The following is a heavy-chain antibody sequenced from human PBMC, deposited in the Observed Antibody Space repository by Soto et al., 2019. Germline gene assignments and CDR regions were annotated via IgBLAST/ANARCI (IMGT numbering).Heavy chain of an antibody. CDR3: AXXXXFGENNHNYMDV. CDR1: AFTFSRHG. V-gene: IGHV3-33*01. D-gene: IGHD3-10*01. J-gene: IGHJ6*03. Sequence: QVQLVESGGGVVQPGGSLRLSCAASAFTFSRHGMHWVRQAPGKGLQWVGVIWSDGSNQRYAESVKGRFTISRDNSKNTLYLQMNSLRAEDTAVYXXAXXXXFGENNHNYMDVWGTGITVTVSS. CDR2: IWSDGSNQ.